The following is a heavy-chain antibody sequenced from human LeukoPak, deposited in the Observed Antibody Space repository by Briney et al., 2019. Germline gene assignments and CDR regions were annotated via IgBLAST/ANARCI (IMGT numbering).Heavy chain of an antibody. CDR2: INPNINGT. Sequence: ASVKVSCKASGYTFTGYYIHWVRQAPGQGHEWMGWINPNINGTNYAQKFRGRVTMTGDRSISTAYMELSRLRPDDTAVYYCARERTPGSGYGVDYWGQGTVVTVSS. CDR1: GYTFTGYY. D-gene: IGHD6-25*01. V-gene: IGHV1-2*02. J-gene: IGHJ4*02. CDR3: ARERTPGSGYGVDY.